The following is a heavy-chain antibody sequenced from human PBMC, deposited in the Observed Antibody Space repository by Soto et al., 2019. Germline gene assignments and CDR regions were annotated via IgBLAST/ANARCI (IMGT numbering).Heavy chain of an antibody. CDR2: ISYDGSNK. CDR1: GFTFSSYA. D-gene: IGHD6-19*01. Sequence: QVQLVESGGGVVQPGRSLRLSCAASGFTFSSYAMHWVRQAPGKGLEWVAVISYDGSNKYYADSVKGRFIISRDNSNYTLYMQMTSLSAEDTAVYYCARVVIGWSAFYVWFYTWCQGTLVTVSS. CDR3: ARVVIGWSAFYVWFYT. J-gene: IGHJ5*02. V-gene: IGHV3-30-3*01.